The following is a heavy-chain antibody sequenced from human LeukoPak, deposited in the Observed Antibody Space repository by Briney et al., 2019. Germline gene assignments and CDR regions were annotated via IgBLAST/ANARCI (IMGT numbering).Heavy chain of an antibody. CDR2: ISAYNGNT. CDR3: AREEPSIAVAGNDY. V-gene: IGHV1-18*01. Sequence: ASVKVSCKASGYTFSSYGLSWVRQAPGQGLEWMGWISAYNGNTNYAQKLQGRVTMTTDTSTSTAYMELRSLRSDDTAVYYCAREEPSIAVAGNDYWGQGTLVTVSS. CDR1: GYTFSSYG. D-gene: IGHD6-19*01. J-gene: IGHJ4*02.